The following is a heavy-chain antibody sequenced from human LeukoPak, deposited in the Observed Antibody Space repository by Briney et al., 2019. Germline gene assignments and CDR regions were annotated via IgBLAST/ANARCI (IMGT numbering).Heavy chain of an antibody. V-gene: IGHV3-23*01. CDR2: ISGSGGST. Sequence: GSLRLSCAASGFTSSSYAMSWVRQAPGKGLKWVSVISGSGGSTYYADSVKGPCTISRNNSKDTLDLEMNSLRAEDTAVYYCATDPTVAGTSEYFQRWGQGTLVTVSS. CDR3: ATDPTVAGTSEYFQR. J-gene: IGHJ1*01. D-gene: IGHD6-19*01. CDR1: GFTSSSYA.